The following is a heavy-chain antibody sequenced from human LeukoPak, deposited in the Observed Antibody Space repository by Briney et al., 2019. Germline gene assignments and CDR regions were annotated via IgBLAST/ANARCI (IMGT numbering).Heavy chain of an antibody. V-gene: IGHV4-39*01. J-gene: IGHJ3*02. D-gene: IGHD1-26*01. Sequence: SETLSLICSVSGRSNTSSSYYCAWIRQPPGKGLEWIGSIYYSGGTYYHPSRTIRLTLSLGTSNNQFSLKLNSVTAADTAVYYCARGGGAGRAFDIWGQGTMVTVSS. CDR2: IYYSGGT. CDR3: ARGGGAGRAFDI. CDR1: GRSNTSSSYY.